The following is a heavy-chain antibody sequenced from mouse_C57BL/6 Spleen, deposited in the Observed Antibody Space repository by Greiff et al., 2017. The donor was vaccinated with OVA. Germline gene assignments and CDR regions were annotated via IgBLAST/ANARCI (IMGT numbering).Heavy chain of an antibody. V-gene: IGHV1-19*01. CDR2: INPYNGGT. CDR1: GYTFTDYY. Sequence: VQLQQPGPVLVKPGASVKMSCKASGYTFTDYYMNWVKQSHGKSLEWIGVINPYNGGTSYNQKFKGKATLTVDKSSSTAYMELNSLTSEDSAVYYCARRDYYGSSNYWGQGTTLTVSS. J-gene: IGHJ2*01. D-gene: IGHD1-1*01. CDR3: ARRDYYGSSNY.